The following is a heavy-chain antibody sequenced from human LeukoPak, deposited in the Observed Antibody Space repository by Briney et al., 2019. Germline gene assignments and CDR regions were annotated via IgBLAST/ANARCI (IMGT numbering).Heavy chain of an antibody. CDR3: ARGSDIVVVPEGCGYYYMDV. CDR1: GFTFDDYG. Sequence: GGSLRLSCAASGFTFDDYGMSWVRQAPGKGLEWVSGINWNGGSTGYADSVKGRFTISRDNAKNSLYLQMNSLRAEDTALYYCARGSDIVVVPEGCGYYYMDVWGKGTTVTVSS. CDR2: INWNGGST. D-gene: IGHD2-2*01. V-gene: IGHV3-20*04. J-gene: IGHJ6*03.